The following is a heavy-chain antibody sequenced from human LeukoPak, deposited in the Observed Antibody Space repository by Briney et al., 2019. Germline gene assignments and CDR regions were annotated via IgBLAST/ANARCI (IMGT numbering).Heavy chain of an antibody. CDR1: GGTFSRHT. J-gene: IGHJ1*01. CDR2: ITPMFGTS. Sequence: ASVKVSCKASGGTFSRHTISWVRQSPGQGLEWMGGITPMFGTSNYAQKFRGRVTITADESTSTAFVELSSPRSEDTAVYYCARDSSEFRSLLFHWGQGTLVTVSS. D-gene: IGHD1-14*01. V-gene: IGHV1-69*13. CDR3: ARDSSEFRSLLFH.